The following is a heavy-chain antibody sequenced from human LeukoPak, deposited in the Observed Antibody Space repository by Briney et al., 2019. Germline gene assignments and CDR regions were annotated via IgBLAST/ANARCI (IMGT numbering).Heavy chain of an antibody. CDR2: IIPIFGTA. V-gene: IGHV1-69*06. D-gene: IGHD3-22*01. J-gene: IGHJ5*02. CDR3: ASTYYYDSSGDSWFDP. Sequence: ASVKVSCKASGGTFSSYAISWVRQAPGQGLEWMGGIIPIFGTANYAQKFQGRVTITADKSTSTAYMELSSLRSEDTAVYYCASTYYYDSSGDSWFDPWGQGTLVTVSS. CDR1: GGTFSSYA.